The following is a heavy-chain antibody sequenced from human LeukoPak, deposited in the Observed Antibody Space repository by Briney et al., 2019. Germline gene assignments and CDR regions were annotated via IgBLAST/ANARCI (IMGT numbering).Heavy chain of an antibody. D-gene: IGHD5-24*01. V-gene: IGHV4-39*02. Sequence: SETLSLTCTVFGDSVSSSNYYWAWFRQPPGKGLDWIGSLYYDGRTYYSPSLESRVTVSVDTSKNQFALKLTSVTAADTAVYYCARDSSRDGYNPWGQGTLVTVSS. CDR1: GDSVSSSNYY. CDR2: LYYDGRT. CDR3: ARDSSRDGYNP. J-gene: IGHJ5*02.